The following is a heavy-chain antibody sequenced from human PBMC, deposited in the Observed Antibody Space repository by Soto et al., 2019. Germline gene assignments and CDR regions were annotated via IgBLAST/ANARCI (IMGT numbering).Heavy chain of an antibody. J-gene: IGHJ6*02. CDR3: ARGRGYYYGMDV. CDR2: IKEDGSEK. Sequence: GGSLRLSCGASGFSFITFSMAWVRQAPGKGLEWVAKIKEDGSEKYYVDSLKGRFTVSRDNAKNSLFLQINSLKVEDTAVYYCARGRGYYYGMDVWGPGTSVTVSS. CDR1: GFSFITFS. V-gene: IGHV3-7*03. D-gene: IGHD1-26*01.